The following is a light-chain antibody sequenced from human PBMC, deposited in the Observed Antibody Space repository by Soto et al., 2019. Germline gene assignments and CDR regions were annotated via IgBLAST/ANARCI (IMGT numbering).Light chain of an antibody. V-gene: IGLV2-11*01. J-gene: IGLJ1*01. CDR1: SSDVGGYNY. CDR2: DVS. CDR3: CSYAGSYTSLYV. Sequence: SALTQARSVSGAPGQSVTISCTGTSSDVGGYNYVSWYQQHPGKAPKLMIYDVSKRPSGVPDRFSGSKSGNTASLTISGLQAEDEADYYCCSYAGSYTSLYVFGTGTKVTVL.